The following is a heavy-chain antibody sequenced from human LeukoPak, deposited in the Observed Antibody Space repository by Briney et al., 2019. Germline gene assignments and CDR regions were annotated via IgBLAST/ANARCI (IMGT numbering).Heavy chain of an antibody. CDR1: GGTFSGNY. D-gene: IGHD3-22*01. J-gene: IGHJ4*02. Sequence: SESLTLTCAASGGTFSGNYWSWIRQPPGKGLEWIGEINHSGSTNYNPSLKSRVTISVDTSKNQFSLKLSSVTAADTAVYYCARGRNYYDSSGYSDYWGQGTLVTVSS. CDR2: INHSGST. CDR3: ARGRNYYDSSGYSDY. V-gene: IGHV4-34*01.